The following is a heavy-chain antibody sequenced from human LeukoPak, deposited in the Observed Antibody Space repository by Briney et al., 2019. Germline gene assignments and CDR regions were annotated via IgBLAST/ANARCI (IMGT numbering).Heavy chain of an antibody. V-gene: IGHV1-24*01. J-gene: IGHJ3*02. CDR3: AVYPLRLGELSMSLSDAFDI. CDR2: FDPEDGET. Sequence: ASVKVSCKVSGYTLTELSMHWVRQAPGKGLEWMGGFDPEDGETIYAQKFQGRVTMTVDTSTDTAYMELSSLRSEDTAVYYCAVYPLRLGELSMSLSDAFDIWGQGTMVTVSS. CDR1: GYTLTELS. D-gene: IGHD3-16*02.